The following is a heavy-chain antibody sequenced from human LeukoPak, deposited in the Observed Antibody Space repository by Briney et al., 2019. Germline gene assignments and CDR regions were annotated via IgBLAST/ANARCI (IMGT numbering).Heavy chain of an antibody. J-gene: IGHJ4*02. D-gene: IGHD2-21*01. Sequence: PGGSLRLSCAASGFTFSSYAMSWVRQAPGKGLEWVSAISGSGGSTYYADSVEGRFTISRDNSKNTLYLQMNSLRAEDTAVYYCAKNLLIVVESPGGYWGQGTLVTVSS. CDR1: GFTFSSYA. V-gene: IGHV3-23*01. CDR3: AKNLLIVVESPGGY. CDR2: ISGSGGST.